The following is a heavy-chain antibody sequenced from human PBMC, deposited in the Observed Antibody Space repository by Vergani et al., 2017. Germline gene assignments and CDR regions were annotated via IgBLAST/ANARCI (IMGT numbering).Heavy chain of an antibody. Sequence: QVQLQESGPGLVKPSETLSLTCTVSGGSISSYYWSWIRQPAGKGLEWIGRIHTSGSTNYNPSLKSRVTMSVDTSNNQFSLNLSSVTAADTAVYYCARAYDCSSSTCPRAFDIWVQGTMVTVSS. CDR3: ARAYDCSSSTCPRAFDI. V-gene: IGHV4-4*07. CDR1: GGSISSYY. CDR2: IHTSGST. D-gene: IGHD2-2*01. J-gene: IGHJ3*02.